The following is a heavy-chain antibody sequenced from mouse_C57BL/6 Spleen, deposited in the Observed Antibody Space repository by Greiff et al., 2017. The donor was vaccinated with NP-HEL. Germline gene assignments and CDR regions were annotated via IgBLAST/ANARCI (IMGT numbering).Heavy chain of an antibody. D-gene: IGHD2-2*01. Sequence: QVQLQQPGAELVRPGTSVKLSCKASGYTFTSYWMHWVKQRPGQGLEWIGVIDPSDSYTNYNQKFKGKATLTVDKSSSTAYMQLSSLTSEDSAVYYCARGGYDGLAYWGQGTLVTVSA. CDR1: GYTFTSYW. J-gene: IGHJ3*01. CDR2: IDPSDSYT. V-gene: IGHV1-59*01. CDR3: ARGGYDGLAY.